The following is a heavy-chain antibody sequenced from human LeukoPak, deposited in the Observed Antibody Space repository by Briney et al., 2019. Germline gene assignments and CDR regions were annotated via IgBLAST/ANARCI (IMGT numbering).Heavy chain of an antibody. D-gene: IGHD2-2*01. CDR3: ARDGTPRYCSSTSCYGYYYYYGMDV. CDR2: IDPNSGGT. Sequence: ASVKVSCKASGYTFTGYYMHWVRQAPGQGLEWMGWIDPNSGGTNYAQKFQGRVTMTRDTSISTAYMELSRLRSDDTAVYYCARDGTPRYCSSTSCYGYYYYYGMDVWGQGTTVTVSS. J-gene: IGHJ6*02. V-gene: IGHV1-2*02. CDR1: GYTFTGYY.